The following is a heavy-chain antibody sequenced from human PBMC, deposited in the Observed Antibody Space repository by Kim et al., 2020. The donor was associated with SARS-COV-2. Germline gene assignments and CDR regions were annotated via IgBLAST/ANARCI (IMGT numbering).Heavy chain of an antibody. J-gene: IGHJ4*02. CDR2: KKDGGEK. Sequence: KKDGGEKYSLDSVKGRFTIARDDAKKSLYLQMNSLRAEDTAIYHCVRDIDYWGQGTLVTVSS. V-gene: IGHV3-7*01. CDR3: VRDIDY.